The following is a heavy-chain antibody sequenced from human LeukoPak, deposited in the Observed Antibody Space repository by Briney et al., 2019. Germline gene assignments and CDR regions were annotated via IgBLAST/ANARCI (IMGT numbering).Heavy chain of an antibody. CDR2: IIREGSTI. CDR3: ARISSDSISYYDH. V-gene: IGHV3-74*01. J-gene: IGHJ4*02. CDR1: GITFSTYW. Sequence: PGGSLRLSCAGSGITFSTYWMHWVRQAPGKGLVWVSRIIREGSTISYADSVKGRFTISRDNAKNTLFLQMNSLRAEDTAVYYCARISSDSISYYDHWGQGTLVTVSS. D-gene: IGHD3-22*01.